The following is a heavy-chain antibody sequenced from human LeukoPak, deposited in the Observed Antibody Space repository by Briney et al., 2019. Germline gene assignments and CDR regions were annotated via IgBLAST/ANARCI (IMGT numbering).Heavy chain of an antibody. J-gene: IGHJ4*02. CDR3: VRNDILTGHTNWYLEY. V-gene: IGHV3-23*01. CDR1: GFTFNNYA. D-gene: IGHD3-9*01. Sequence: GASLRLSCAASGFTFNNYAMSWVRQAPGKGLEWVSVILADSGGTTRYPESVRGRVTTSRDNSKNTVYLQMNSLRVEDTAIYYCVRNDILTGHTNWYLEYWGQGTLVTVSS. CDR2: ILADSGGTT.